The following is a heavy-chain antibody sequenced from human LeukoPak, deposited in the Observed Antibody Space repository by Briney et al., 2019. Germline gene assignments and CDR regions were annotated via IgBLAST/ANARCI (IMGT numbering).Heavy chain of an antibody. CDR1: GTTFGSYA. Sequence: ASVKVSCKASGTTFGSYAINWVRQAPGQGLEWMGAIIPSFGTVKYAQKFQGRVTMTADESTSTAYMDLNYLRSDDTAVYFCARATSANEYSYGFHFDYWGQGTLVTVSS. CDR2: IIPSFGTV. D-gene: IGHD5-18*01. J-gene: IGHJ4*02. CDR3: ARATSANEYSYGFHFDY. V-gene: IGHV1-69*13.